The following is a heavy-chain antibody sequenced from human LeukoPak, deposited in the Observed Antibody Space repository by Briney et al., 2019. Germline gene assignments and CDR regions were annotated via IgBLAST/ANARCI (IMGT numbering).Heavy chain of an antibody. J-gene: IGHJ5*02. Sequence: GGSLRLSCAASGFTFSSYNMNWVRQAPGKGLEWVSSISSSSSYIYYADSVKGRFTISRDNSDNTLFLQMNGLRAADTAVYYCAKDSQYCSGGSCYPRGWFDPWGQGTLVTVSS. CDR3: AKDSQYCSGGSCYPRGWFDP. CDR1: GFTFSSYN. CDR2: ISSSSSYI. D-gene: IGHD2-15*01. V-gene: IGHV3-21*01.